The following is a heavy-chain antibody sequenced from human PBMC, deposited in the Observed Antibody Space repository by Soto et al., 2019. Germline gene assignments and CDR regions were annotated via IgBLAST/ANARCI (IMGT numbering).Heavy chain of an antibody. V-gene: IGHV4-34*01. J-gene: IGHJ6*02. D-gene: IGHD5-18*01. CDR1: GGSFSGYY. CDR3: ARGVSYGFHLYYYYGMDV. Sequence: SEPLSLTCAVYGGSFSGYYWSWIRQPPGKGLEWIGEINHSGSTNYNPSLKSRVTISVDTSKNQFSLKLSSVTAADTAVYYCARGVSYGFHLYYYYGMDVWGQGTTVTVSS. CDR2: INHSGST.